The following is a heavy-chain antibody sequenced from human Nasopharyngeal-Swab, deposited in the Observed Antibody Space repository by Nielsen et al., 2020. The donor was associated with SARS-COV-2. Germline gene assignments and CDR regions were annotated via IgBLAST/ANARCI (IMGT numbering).Heavy chain of an antibody. CDR3: ARSSGWYYFDY. CDR2: ISWNSGSI. V-gene: IGHV3-9*01. CDR1: GFTFDDYA. D-gene: IGHD6-19*01. Sequence: GGSLRLSCAASGFTFDDYAMHWVRQAPGKGLEWVSGISWNSGSIGYADSVKGRFTISRDNAKNSLYLQMNSLRAEDTAVYYCARSSGWYYFDYWGQGTLVTVSS. J-gene: IGHJ4*02.